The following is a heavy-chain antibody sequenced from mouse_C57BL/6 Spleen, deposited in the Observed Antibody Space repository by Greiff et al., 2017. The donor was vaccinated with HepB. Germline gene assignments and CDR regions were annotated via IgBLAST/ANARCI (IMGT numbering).Heavy chain of an antibody. V-gene: IGHV5-6*01. CDR2: ISSGGSYT. D-gene: IGHD2-3*01. CDR1: GFTFSSYG. CDR3: ARHNYDGYYPRFAY. J-gene: IGHJ3*01. Sequence: EVQLQESGGDLVKPGGSLKLSCAASGFTFSSYGMSWVRQTPDKRLEWVATISSGGSYTYYPDSVKGRFTISRDNAKNTLYLQMSSLKSEDTAMYYCARHNYDGYYPRFAYWGQGTLVTVSA.